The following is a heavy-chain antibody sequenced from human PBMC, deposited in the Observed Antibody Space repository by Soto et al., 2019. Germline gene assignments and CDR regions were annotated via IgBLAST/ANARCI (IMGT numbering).Heavy chain of an antibody. CDR3: ARDLLGGVAGDYYYYGMDV. Sequence: KTSETLSLTCTVSGGSVSSGSYYWSWIRQPPGKGLEWIGYIYYSGSTNYNPSLKSRVTISVDTSKNQFSLKLSSVTAADTAVYYCARDLLGGVAGDYYYYGMDVWGQGTTVTVSS. CDR1: GGSVSSGSYY. J-gene: IGHJ6*02. CDR2: IYYSGST. V-gene: IGHV4-61*01. D-gene: IGHD6-19*01.